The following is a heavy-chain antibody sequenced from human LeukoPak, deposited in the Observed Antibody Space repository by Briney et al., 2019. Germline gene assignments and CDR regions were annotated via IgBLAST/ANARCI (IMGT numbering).Heavy chain of an antibody. Sequence: ASVKVSCKASGYTFTGYYMHWVRQAPGQGLEWMGWINPNSGGTNYAQKFQGRVTMTRDTSISTAYMELSRLRSDGTAVYYCARGVSGGVFYYYYYMDVWGKGTTVTVSS. J-gene: IGHJ6*03. V-gene: IGHV1-2*02. CDR1: GYTFTGYY. CDR2: INPNSGGT. D-gene: IGHD2-15*01. CDR3: ARGVSGGVFYYYYYMDV.